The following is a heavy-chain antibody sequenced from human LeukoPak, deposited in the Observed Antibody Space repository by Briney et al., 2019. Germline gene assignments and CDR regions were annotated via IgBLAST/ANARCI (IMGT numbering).Heavy chain of an antibody. CDR2: ISGSGGST. J-gene: IGHJ4*02. V-gene: IGHV3-23*01. CDR3: AKDLLRFLEWLLFDY. Sequence: GGSLRLSCAASGFTFSSYAMSWVRQAPGKGLEWVPAISGSGGSTYYADSVKGRFTISRDNSKNTLYLQMNSLRAEDTAVYYCAKDLLRFLEWLLFDYWGQGTLVTVSS. D-gene: IGHD3-3*01. CDR1: GFTFSSYA.